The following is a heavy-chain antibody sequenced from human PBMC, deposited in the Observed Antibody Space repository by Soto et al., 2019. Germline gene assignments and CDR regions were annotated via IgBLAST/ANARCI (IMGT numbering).Heavy chain of an antibody. D-gene: IGHD3-22*01. Sequence: EVQLLESGGRLVQPGGSLRLSCAASGFNFRNYVMSWVRQAPGKGLEWVSAISGSRDITYYADSVKGRFTISRDKSKNTLYLQMNSRRAEETAVYYCAKDSESGSSDSNPFWGQGTLVTVSS. CDR3: AKDSESGSSDSNPF. J-gene: IGHJ4*02. V-gene: IGHV3-23*01. CDR2: ISGSRDIT. CDR1: GFNFRNYV.